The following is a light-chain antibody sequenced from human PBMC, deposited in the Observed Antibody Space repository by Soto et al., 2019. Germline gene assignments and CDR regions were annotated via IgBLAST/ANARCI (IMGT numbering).Light chain of an antibody. V-gene: IGKV1-33*01. Sequence: DIQMTQSPSSLSASVGDRVTITCQASQDISNYLNWYQQKPGKAPKLLIYDASNLETGVPSRFSGSGSGTDFTFTISSLQPEDIATYYCQQYDSLPAWVFGGGTKVEIK. CDR3: QQYDSLPAWV. CDR1: QDISNY. CDR2: DAS. J-gene: IGKJ4*01.